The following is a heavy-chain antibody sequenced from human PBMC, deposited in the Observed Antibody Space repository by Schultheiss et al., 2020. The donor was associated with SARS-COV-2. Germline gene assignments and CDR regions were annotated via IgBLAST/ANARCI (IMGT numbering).Heavy chain of an antibody. CDR1: GGSISSYY. J-gene: IGHJ5*02. D-gene: IGHD3-16*01. V-gene: IGHV4-4*07. CDR3: ARVGRDLGNWFDP. Sequence: SETLSLTCTVSGGSISSYYWGWIRQPPGKGLEWIGRIYTSGSTNYNPSLKSRVTISVDTSKNQFSLKLSSVTAADTAVYYCARVGRDLGNWFDPWGQGTLVTVSS. CDR2: IYTSGST.